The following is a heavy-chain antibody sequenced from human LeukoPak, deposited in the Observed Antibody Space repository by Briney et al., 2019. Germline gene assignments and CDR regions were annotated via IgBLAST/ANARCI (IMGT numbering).Heavy chain of an antibody. J-gene: IGHJ4*02. CDR3: AREYYYGSGSYLGSFDY. D-gene: IGHD3-10*01. CDR2: ISSSGSTI. Sequence: GGSLRLSCAASGFTFSSYEMIWVRQAPGMGLEWVSYISSSGSTIYYADSVKSRFTISRDNAKNSLYLQMNSLRAEDTAVYYCAREYYYGSGSYLGSFDYWGQGTLVTVSS. CDR1: GFTFSSYE. V-gene: IGHV3-48*03.